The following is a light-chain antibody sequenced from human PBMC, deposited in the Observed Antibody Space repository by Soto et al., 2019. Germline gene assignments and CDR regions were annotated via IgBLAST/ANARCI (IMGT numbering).Light chain of an antibody. CDR1: NSDAGSYNF. CDR3: SSYAGTNTRYL. Sequence: QSVLTQPPSASGSPGQSVTISCTGANSDAGSYNFVSWYQQHPGRAPKLLIYEVSKRPSGVPDRFSGSKSGNTASLTVSGLQAEDEADYYCSSYAGTNTRYLFGSGTKVTVL. J-gene: IGLJ1*01. V-gene: IGLV2-8*01. CDR2: EVS.